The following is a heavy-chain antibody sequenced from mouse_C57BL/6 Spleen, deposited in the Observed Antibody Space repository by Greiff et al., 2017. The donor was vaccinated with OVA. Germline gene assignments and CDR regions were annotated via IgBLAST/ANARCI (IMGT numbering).Heavy chain of an antibody. CDR2: ISDGGSYT. CDR1: GFTFSSYA. J-gene: IGHJ3*01. V-gene: IGHV5-4*01. Sequence: EVQGVESGGGLVKPGGSLKLSCAASGFTFSSYAMSWVRQTPEKRLEWVATISDGGSYTYYPDNVKGRFTISRDNAKNNLYLQMSHLKSEDTAMYYCARDPSFAYWGQGTLVTVSA. CDR3: ARDPSFAY.